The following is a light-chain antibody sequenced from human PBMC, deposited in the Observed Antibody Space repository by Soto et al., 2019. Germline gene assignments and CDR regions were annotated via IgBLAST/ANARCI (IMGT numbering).Light chain of an antibody. J-gene: IGLJ2*01. V-gene: IGLV1-44*01. Sequence: QSVLTQPPSASGTPGQRVTMSGSGSRPNIGSNTVNWYQQLPGTAPKVLIYSNDQRPSGVPDRFSGSKSGTSASLAISGLQSEDEADYYCAAWDDSLKVVVFGGGTKLTVL. CDR2: SND. CDR1: RPNIGSNT. CDR3: AAWDDSLKVVV.